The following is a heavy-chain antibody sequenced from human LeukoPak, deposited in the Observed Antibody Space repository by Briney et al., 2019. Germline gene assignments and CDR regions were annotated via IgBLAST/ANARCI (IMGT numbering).Heavy chain of an antibody. CDR1: GYTFTGYY. Sequence: ASVKVSCKASGYTFTGYYIHWMRQAPGQGLEWMGWINPNSGATYYAQMFQGRVTMTRDTSISTAYMELSSLRSDDTAVYYCGRDGERRTPAAAGNGEVNYWGQGTLVTVSS. D-gene: IGHD6-13*01. V-gene: IGHV1-2*02. CDR3: GRDGERRTPAAAGNGEVNY. J-gene: IGHJ4*02. CDR2: INPNSGAT.